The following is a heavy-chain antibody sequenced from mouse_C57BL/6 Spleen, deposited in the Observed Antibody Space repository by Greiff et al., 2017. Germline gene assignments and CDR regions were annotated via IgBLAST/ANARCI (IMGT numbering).Heavy chain of an antibody. J-gene: IGHJ4*01. D-gene: IGHD2-4*01. V-gene: IGHV1-7*01. CDR3: ARLWGYYDYDEGAMDY. CDR2: INPSSGYT. CDR1: GYTFTSYW. Sequence: VKLMESGAELAKPGASVKLSCKASGYTFTSYWMHWVKQRPGQGLEWIGYINPSSGYTKYNQKFKDKAKLTADKSSSTAYMQLSSLTYEDSAVYYCARLWGYYDYDEGAMDYWGQGTSVTVSS.